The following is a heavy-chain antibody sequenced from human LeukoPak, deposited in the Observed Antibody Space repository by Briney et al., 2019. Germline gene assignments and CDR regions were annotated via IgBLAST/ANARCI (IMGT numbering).Heavy chain of an antibody. Sequence: GSSVKVSCTASGGTFSSYAISWVRQAPGQGLEWMGGIIPIFGTANYAQKFKGRVTITADESTSTAYMELSSLRSEDTAVYYCARDSGYDSSYYYCGMDVWGKGTTVTVSS. J-gene: IGHJ6*04. D-gene: IGHD5-12*01. CDR1: GGTFSSYA. CDR3: ARDSGYDSSYYYCGMDV. V-gene: IGHV1-69*01. CDR2: IIPIFGTA.